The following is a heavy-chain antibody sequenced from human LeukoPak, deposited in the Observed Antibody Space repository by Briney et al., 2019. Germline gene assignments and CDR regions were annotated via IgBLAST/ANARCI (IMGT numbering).Heavy chain of an antibody. CDR3: TRDRSRAEDD. CDR1: GFMFSDHV. V-gene: IGHV3-7*01. J-gene: IGHJ4*02. D-gene: IGHD1-14*01. CDR2: IKQGGSDK. Sequence: GRSLRLSCVASGFMFSDHVFHWVRQAPGKGLEWVANIKQGGSDKYYVDSVKGRFTISRDNANNLLYLQMNSLRGEDTAVYYCTRDRSRAEDDWGQGTLVTVSS.